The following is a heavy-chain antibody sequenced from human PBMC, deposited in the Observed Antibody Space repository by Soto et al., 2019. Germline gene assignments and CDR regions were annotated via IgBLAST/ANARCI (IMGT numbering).Heavy chain of an antibody. V-gene: IGHV4-31*03. Sequence: QVQLQESGPGLVKPSQTLSLTCTVSGGSISSGGYYWSWIRQHPGKGLEWIGYIDYSGSTYYNPSLKSRVTISVDTSKNQFSLKQSSVTAADTAVYYCAAKDTDMAPSEIKSIAYWGQGTLVTVSS. J-gene: IGHJ4*02. CDR3: AAKDTDMAPSEIKSIAY. CDR2: IDYSGST. CDR1: GGSISSGGYY. D-gene: IGHD5-18*01.